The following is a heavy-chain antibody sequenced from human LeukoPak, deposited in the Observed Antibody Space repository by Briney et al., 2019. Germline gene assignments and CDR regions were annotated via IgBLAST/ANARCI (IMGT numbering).Heavy chain of an antibody. Sequence: GGSLRLSCAASGFPFSNYGMSWVRQAPGKGLEWVSAISGSGDTTYFADSVKGRFTISRDNSKNTLYLQMNSLRAEDTAVYYCARDQVRYSSSPKPDYWGQGTLVTVSS. D-gene: IGHD6-6*01. J-gene: IGHJ4*02. CDR3: ARDQVRYSSSPKPDY. CDR1: GFPFSNYG. CDR2: ISGSGDTT. V-gene: IGHV3-23*01.